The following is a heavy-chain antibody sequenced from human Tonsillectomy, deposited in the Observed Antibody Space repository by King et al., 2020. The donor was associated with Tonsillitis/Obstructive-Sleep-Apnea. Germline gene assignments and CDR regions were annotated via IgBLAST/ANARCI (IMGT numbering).Heavy chain of an antibody. D-gene: IGHD3-16*01. Sequence: PLQESGPGLVKPSETLSLTCTVSGGSISSYYWSWIRQPPGKGLEWIGYIYYSGTTNYNPSLKSRVTISIDTSKNQFSLKLSSVTAADTAVYYCARLDYYYYMDVWGKGTTVTVSS. V-gene: IGHV4-59*01. CDR2: IYYSGTT. CDR1: GGSISSYY. CDR3: ARLDYYYYMDV. J-gene: IGHJ6*03.